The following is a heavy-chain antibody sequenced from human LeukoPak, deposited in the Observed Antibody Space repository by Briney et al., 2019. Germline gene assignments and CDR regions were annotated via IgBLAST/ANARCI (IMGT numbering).Heavy chain of an antibody. D-gene: IGHD3-10*01. CDR1: GYTFTGYY. CDR3: ARLWFGDGSDAFDI. V-gene: IGHV1-2*04. Sequence: ASVTVSCKASGYTFTGYYMHWVRQAPGQGREWMGWINPNSGGANYAQKFQGWVTMTRDTSISTAYMELSRLRSDDTAVYYCARLWFGDGSDAFDIWGQGTMVTVSS. CDR2: INPNSGGA. J-gene: IGHJ3*02.